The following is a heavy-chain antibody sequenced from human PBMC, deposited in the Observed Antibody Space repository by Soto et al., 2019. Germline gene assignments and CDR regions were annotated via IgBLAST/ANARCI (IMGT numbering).Heavy chain of an antibody. V-gene: IGHV4-59*08. CDR3: ARLGSRVPAAIIYYYYYMDV. D-gene: IGHD2-2*01. CDR2: IYYSGST. J-gene: IGHJ6*03. Sequence: PSETLSLTCTVSGGSISSYYWSWIRQPPGKGLEWIGYIYYSGSTNYNPSLKSRVTISVDTSKNQFSLKLSSVTAADTAVYYCARLGSRVPAAIIYYYYYMDVWGKGTTVTVSS. CDR1: GGSISSYY.